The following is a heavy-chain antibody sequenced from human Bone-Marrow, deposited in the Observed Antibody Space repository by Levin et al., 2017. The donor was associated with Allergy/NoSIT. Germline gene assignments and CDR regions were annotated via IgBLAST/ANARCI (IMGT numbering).Heavy chain of an antibody. CDR3: AVTRRLLIPTFLKHDGFDM. J-gene: IGHJ3*02. Sequence: QPGESLKISCVTSGFTFSTFEMNWVRQAPGKGLEWVAYISSTSIISYADSVKGRFTISRDNSKNSLYLQMNSLGAEDTAVYFCAVTRRLLIPTFLKHDGFDMWGPGTMVTVSS. CDR2: ISSTSII. V-gene: IGHV3-48*03. CDR1: GFTFSTFE. D-gene: IGHD2/OR15-2a*01.